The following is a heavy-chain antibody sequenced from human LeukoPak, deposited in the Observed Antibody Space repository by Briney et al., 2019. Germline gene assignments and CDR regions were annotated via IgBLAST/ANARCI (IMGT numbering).Heavy chain of an antibody. V-gene: IGHV4-34*01. CDR3: ARGYDSTGYVYYYYYMDV. CDR2: INHSGST. J-gene: IGHJ6*03. CDR1: GGSFSGYY. D-gene: IGHD3-22*01. Sequence: SETLSLTCAVYGGSFSGYYWSWIRQPPGKGLEWIGEINHSGSTNYNPSLKSRVTISVDTSKNQFSLKLSSVTAADTAVYYCARGYDSTGYVYYYYYMDVWGKGTTVTVSS.